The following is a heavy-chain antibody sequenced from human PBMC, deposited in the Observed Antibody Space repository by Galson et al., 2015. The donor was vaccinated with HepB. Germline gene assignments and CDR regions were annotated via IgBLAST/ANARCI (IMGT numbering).Heavy chain of an antibody. J-gene: IGHJ6*02. CDR2: ISSNSSTI. CDR3: ARGDLPAYSGSYFNYYYYGMDV. CDR1: GFTFSSYS. V-gene: IGHV3-48*04. Sequence: SLRLSCAASGFTFSSYSMNWVRQAPGKGLEWVSYISSNSSTIYYADSVKGRFTISRDNAKNSLYLQMNSLRAEDTAVYYCARGDLPAYSGSYFNYYYYGMDVWGQGTTVTVSS. D-gene: IGHD1-26*01.